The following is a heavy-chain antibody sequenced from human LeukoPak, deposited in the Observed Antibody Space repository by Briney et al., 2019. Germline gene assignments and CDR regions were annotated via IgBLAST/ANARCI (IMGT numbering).Heavy chain of an antibody. J-gene: IGHJ4*02. CDR1: GFIFSTYG. CDR2: IRHDGSIK. V-gene: IGHV3-30*02. Sequence: GGSLRLSCAASGFIFSTYGMYWVRQAPGKGLEWVAFIRHDGSIKNYADSVKGRSTISRDNSKNTLYLQMNSLRAEDTAVYYCAKDSLADMDYWGQGTLVTVSS. D-gene: IGHD3-16*01. CDR3: AKDSLADMDY.